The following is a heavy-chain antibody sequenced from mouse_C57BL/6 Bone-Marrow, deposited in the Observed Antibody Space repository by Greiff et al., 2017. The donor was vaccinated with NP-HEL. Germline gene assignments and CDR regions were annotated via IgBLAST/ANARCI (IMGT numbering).Heavy chain of an antibody. CDR1: GFTFCSYG. CDR2: ISSGGCYT. J-gene: IGHJ2*01. Sequence: DVHLVESGGDLVKPGGSLKPSCAASGFTFCSYGLSWVRQSPDKRLEWVATISSGGCYTYYPDSVKGRFTISRDNAKNTLYLQMSSLKSEDTAMYYCARHYYSNYFDYWGQGTTLTVSS. D-gene: IGHD2-5*01. V-gene: IGHV5-6*01. CDR3: ARHYYSNYFDY.